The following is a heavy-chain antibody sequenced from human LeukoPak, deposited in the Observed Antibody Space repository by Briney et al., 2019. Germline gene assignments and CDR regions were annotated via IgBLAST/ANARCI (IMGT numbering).Heavy chain of an antibody. V-gene: IGHV1-8*03. CDR2: MNPYSANT. CDR1: GYTFTNYD. CDR3: ARTQHLVLRSPLDP. J-gene: IGHJ5*02. Sequence: ASVKVSCKASGYTFTNYDIHWVRQATGQGLEWMGWMNPYSANTGYAQNFQGRITITRNTSISTAYMELSSLRSEDTAVYYCARTQHLVLRSPLDPGGQGTLVTVSS. D-gene: IGHD6-13*01.